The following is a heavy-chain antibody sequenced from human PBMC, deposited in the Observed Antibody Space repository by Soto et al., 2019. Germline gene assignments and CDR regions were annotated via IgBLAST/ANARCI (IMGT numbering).Heavy chain of an antibody. V-gene: IGHV4-59*08. CDR1: GGSISSYY. CDR2: IYYSGST. Sequence: QVQLQESGPGLVKPSETLSLTCTVSGGSISSYYWSWIRQPPGKGLEWIGYIYYSGSTNYNPSLKSRVTISVDTSKNQFSLKLSSVTAADTAVYYCALHRPMVREIPPWFDPWGQGTLVTVSS. CDR3: ALHRPMVREIPPWFDP. J-gene: IGHJ5*02. D-gene: IGHD3-10*01.